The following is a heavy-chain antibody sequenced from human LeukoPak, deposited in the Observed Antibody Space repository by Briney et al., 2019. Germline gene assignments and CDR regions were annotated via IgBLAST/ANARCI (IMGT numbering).Heavy chain of an antibody. CDR3: AREGIVRHAFDI. J-gene: IGHJ3*02. V-gene: IGHV4-34*01. CDR2: INHSGST. D-gene: IGHD1-26*01. Sequence: SETLSLTCAVYGGSFSGYYWSWIRQPPGKGLEWIGEINHSGSTSYNPSLTSRVTISVDTSKNQFSLKLSSVTAADTAVYYCAREGIVRHAFDIWGQGTMVTVSS. CDR1: GGSFSGYY.